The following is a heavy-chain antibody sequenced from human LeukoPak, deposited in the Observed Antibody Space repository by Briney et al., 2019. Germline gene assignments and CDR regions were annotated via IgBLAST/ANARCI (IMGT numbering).Heavy chain of an antibody. CDR2: ISGSGGST. CDR3: ASNPEDIVVVVAATDY. Sequence: SEGSLRLSCAASGFTFSSYAMSWVRQAPGKGLEWVSAISGSGGSTYYADSVKGRFTISRDNSKNTLYLQMNSLRAEDTAVYYCASNPEDIVVVVAATDYWGQGTLVTVSS. J-gene: IGHJ4*02. D-gene: IGHD2-15*01. V-gene: IGHV3-23*01. CDR1: GFTFSSYA.